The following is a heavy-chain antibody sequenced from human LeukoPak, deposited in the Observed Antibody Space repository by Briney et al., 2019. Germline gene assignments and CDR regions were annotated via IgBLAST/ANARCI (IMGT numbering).Heavy chain of an antibody. CDR3: ARSRTAMGGVAFDI. J-gene: IGHJ3*02. Sequence: SETLSLTCTVPGGSISSYNWSWIRDPPGKGLERRWLFYYSGSTNYNHSPKSGVSISVDTSKNQFSLKLRSVTAAGTDVYYCARSRTAMGGVAFDIWGQGTMVTVSS. V-gene: IGHV4-59*12. D-gene: IGHD5-18*01. CDR2: FYYSGST. CDR1: GGSISSYN.